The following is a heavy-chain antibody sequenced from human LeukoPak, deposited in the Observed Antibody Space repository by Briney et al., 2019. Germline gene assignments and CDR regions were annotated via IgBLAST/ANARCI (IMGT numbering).Heavy chain of an antibody. D-gene: IGHD3-10*01. CDR1: GFTFSSYS. CDR2: ISSSSSYI. J-gene: IGHJ3*02. V-gene: IGHV3-21*01. Sequence: PGGSLRLSCAASGFTFSSYSMNWVRQAPGKGLEWVSSISSSSSYIYYADSVKGRFTISRDNSKNTLYLQMNSLRAEDTAVYYCAKSGSGNEYAFDIWGQGTMVTVSS. CDR3: AKSGSGNEYAFDI.